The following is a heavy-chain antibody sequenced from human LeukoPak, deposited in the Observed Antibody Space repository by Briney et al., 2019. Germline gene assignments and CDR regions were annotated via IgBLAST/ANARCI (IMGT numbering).Heavy chain of an antibody. D-gene: IGHD6-19*01. CDR1: GFTFSSYA. CDR2: ISGSGGGT. Sequence: GGSLRLSCAASGFTFSSYAMSWVRQAPGKGLEWVSAISGSGGGTYYADSVKGRFTISRDDSKNTLYLQMNSLRAEDTAVYYCAKDIVVGVAVAGGFDYWGQGTLVTVSS. J-gene: IGHJ4*02. CDR3: AKDIVVGVAVAGGFDY. V-gene: IGHV3-23*01.